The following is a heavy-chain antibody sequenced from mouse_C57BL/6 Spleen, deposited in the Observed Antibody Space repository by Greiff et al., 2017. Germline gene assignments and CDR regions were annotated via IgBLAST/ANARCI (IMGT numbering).Heavy chain of an antibody. CDR2: ISSGGDYI. V-gene: IGHV5-9-1*02. CDR3: TRVPSSTRAMDY. D-gene: IGHD6-1*01. CDR1: GFTFSSYA. J-gene: IGHJ4*01. Sequence: EVQRVESGEGLVKPGGSLKLSCAASGFTFSSYAMSWVRQTPEKRLEWVAYISSGGDYIYYADTVKGRFTISRDNARNTLYLQMSSLKSEDTAMYYCTRVPSSTRAMDYWGQGTSVTVSS.